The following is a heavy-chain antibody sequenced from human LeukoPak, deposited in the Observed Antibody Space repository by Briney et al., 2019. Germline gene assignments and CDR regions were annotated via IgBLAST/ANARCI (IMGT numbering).Heavy chain of an antibody. CDR3: ARVGLGYSSSSYHDY. V-gene: IGHV1-18*01. Sequence: ASVKVSCKASGYTFTSYGISWVRQAPGQGLEWMGWISAYNGNTNYAQKLQGRVTMTTDTSTSTAYMELRSLRSDDTAVYYCARVGLGYSSSSYHDYWGQGTLVTASS. J-gene: IGHJ4*02. CDR2: ISAYNGNT. D-gene: IGHD6-6*01. CDR1: GYTFTSYG.